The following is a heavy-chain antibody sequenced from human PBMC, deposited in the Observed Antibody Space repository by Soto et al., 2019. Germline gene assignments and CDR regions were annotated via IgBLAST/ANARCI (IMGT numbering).Heavy chain of an antibody. CDR3: AKPVLLWFGELLYFDY. D-gene: IGHD3-10*01. Sequence: GGSLRLSCAASGFTFSSYAMSWVRQAPGKGLEWVSAISGSGGSTYYADSVKGRFTISRDNSKNTLYLQMNSLRAEDTAVYYCAKPVLLWFGELLYFDYWGQGTLVNV. CDR1: GFTFSSYA. J-gene: IGHJ4*02. CDR2: ISGSGGST. V-gene: IGHV3-23*01.